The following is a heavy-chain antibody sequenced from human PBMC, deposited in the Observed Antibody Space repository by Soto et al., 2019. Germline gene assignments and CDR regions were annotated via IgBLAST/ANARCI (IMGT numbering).Heavy chain of an antibody. V-gene: IGHV4-34*01. J-gene: IGHJ6*03. CDR1: GGSSSGFY. D-gene: IGHD3-10*01. Sequence: QVQLQQWGAGLLKPSETLSLTCAVYGGSSSGFYWGWIRQPPAKGLGWIGEINHSGKTNYNPSLKSRLTMSVDPSKNHFSLKLSSVTAADTAVYYCARVPMVRGVIITLWGYYMDVWGKGTTVSVSS. CDR3: ARVPMVRGVIITLWGYYMDV. CDR2: INHSGKT.